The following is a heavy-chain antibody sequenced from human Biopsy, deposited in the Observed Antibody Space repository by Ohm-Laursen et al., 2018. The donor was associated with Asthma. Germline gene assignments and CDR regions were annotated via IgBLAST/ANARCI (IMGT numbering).Heavy chain of an antibody. CDR3: VRDGTDDAFDI. CDR1: GFSFSNFA. D-gene: IGHD1-1*01. Sequence: SLRLSCAAPGFSFSNFAIHWVRQAPGKGLEWVGVISKDASTQDYADSVKGRFTMARDNSKNTLDLQMNSLREEDTAVYYCVRDGTDDAFDIWGQGTTVTVS. V-gene: IGHV3-30*01. CDR2: ISKDASTQ. J-gene: IGHJ3*02.